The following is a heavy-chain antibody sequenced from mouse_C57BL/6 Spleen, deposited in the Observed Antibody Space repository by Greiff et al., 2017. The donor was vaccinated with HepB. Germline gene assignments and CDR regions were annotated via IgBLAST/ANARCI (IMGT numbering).Heavy chain of an antibody. J-gene: IGHJ4*01. Sequence: EVMLVESGGGLVKPGGSLKLSCAASGFTFSDYGMHWVRQAPEKGLEWVAYISSGSSTIYYADTVKGRFTISRDNAKNTLFLQMTSLRSEDTAMYYCARRDGNPYYYAMDYWGQGTSVTVSS. CDR1: GFTFSDYG. CDR3: ARRDGNPYYYAMDY. D-gene: IGHD2-1*01. V-gene: IGHV5-17*01. CDR2: ISSGSSTI.